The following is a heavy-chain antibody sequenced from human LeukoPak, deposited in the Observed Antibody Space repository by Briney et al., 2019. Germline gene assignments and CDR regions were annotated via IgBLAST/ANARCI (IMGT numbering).Heavy chain of an antibody. CDR3: ARVHHERLRLDV. CDR1: GGSISSHY. D-gene: IGHD2-21*02. CDR2: IHYSEST. J-gene: IGHJ6*02. Sequence: PSETLSLTCTVSGGSISSHYWSWIRQHPGKGLEWIGYIHYSESTHYNPPLKTRITISLDRSKNEFSLKLSSVTAADTAVYYCARVHHERLRLDVWGQGTTVTVSS. V-gene: IGHV4-59*06.